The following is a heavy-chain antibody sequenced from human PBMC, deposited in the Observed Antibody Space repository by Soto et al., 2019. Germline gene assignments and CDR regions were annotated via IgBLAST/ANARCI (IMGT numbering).Heavy chain of an antibody. CDR1: GFSLSTRGVG. CDR3: AHRSLGYADDFDY. V-gene: IGHV2-5*02. J-gene: IGHJ4*02. Sequence: QITLKESGPTLVKHTQTLTLTCSFSGFSLSTRGVGVGWIRQPPGKALEWLALIFWDDDKWYSPSLRSRLTITXDXXKKRGVLTKTNMYPVDTATYFCAHRSLGYADDFDYWCQGTLVTVSS. CDR2: IFWDDDK. D-gene: IGHD5-12*01.